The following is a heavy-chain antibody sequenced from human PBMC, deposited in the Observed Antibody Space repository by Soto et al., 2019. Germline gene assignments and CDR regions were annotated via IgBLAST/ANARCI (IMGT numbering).Heavy chain of an antibody. Sequence: QVQLVQSGAEVKKPGASVKVSCKASGYTFTSYGISWVRQAPGQGLEWMGWINAYNGNTKYAQKLQGRVTMTTDTTTNTTYRELKSLRYDVAGVEYCARDQAMAQFDYWGQGTLVTASS. J-gene: IGHJ4*02. D-gene: IGHD5-18*01. V-gene: IGHV1-18*01. CDR3: ARDQAMAQFDY. CDR1: GYTFTSYG. CDR2: INAYNGNT.